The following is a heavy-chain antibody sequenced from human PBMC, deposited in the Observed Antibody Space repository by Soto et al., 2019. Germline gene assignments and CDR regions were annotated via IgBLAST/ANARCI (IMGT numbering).Heavy chain of an antibody. Sequence: TLSLTCTVSVGSISSGDYYWSWILQPPGKGLEWIGYIYYSGSTYYNPSLKSRVTISVDTSKNQFSLKLSSVTAADTAVYYCARVRAYCGGDCRTDYYYYYGMDVWGQGTTVTVSS. CDR3: ARVRAYCGGDCRTDYYYYYGMDV. V-gene: IGHV4-30-4*01. CDR2: IYYSGST. CDR1: VGSISSGDYY. J-gene: IGHJ6*02. D-gene: IGHD2-21*02.